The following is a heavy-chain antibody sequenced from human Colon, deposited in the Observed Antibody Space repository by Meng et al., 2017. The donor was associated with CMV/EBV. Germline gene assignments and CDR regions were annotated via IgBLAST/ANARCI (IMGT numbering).Heavy chain of an antibody. D-gene: IGHD6-6*01. CDR3: ARQYSSSYYYYGMDV. V-gene: IGHV3-74*01. Sequence: ESLKISCAASGFTFSSYWMHWVRQAPGKGLVWVSRINSDGSSTSYADSVKGRFTISRDNAKNTLYLQMNSLRAEDTAVYYCARQYSSSYYYYGMDVWGQGTTVTVSS. CDR2: INSDGSST. CDR1: GFTFSSYW. J-gene: IGHJ6*02.